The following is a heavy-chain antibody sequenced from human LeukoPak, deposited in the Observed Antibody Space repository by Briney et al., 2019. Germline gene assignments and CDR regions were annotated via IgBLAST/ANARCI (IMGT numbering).Heavy chain of an antibody. V-gene: IGHV3-11*04. CDR3: ARDDRYSNYVLGY. D-gene: IGHD4-11*01. J-gene: IGHJ4*02. CDR2: ISSSGGTI. CDR1: GFTFSDYY. Sequence: GGSLRLSCAASGFTFSDYYMSWIRQAPGKGLEWVSYISSSGGTIYFADSVKDRFTISRDNAKNSLYLQMNSLRAEDTAVYYCARDDRYSNYVLGYWGQGTLVTVSS.